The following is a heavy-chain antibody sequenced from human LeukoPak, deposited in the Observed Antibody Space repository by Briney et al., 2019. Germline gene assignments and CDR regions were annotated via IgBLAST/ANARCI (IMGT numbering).Heavy chain of an antibody. V-gene: IGHV4-61*02. CDR2: IYTSGST. J-gene: IGHJ5*02. CDR1: GGSISSGSYY. Sequence: SQTLSLTCTVSGGSISSGSYYWSWIRQPAGKGLEWIGRIYTSGSTNYNPSLKSRVTISVDTSKNQFSLKLSSVTAADTAVYYCARGVTSNWFDPWGQGTLVTVSS. CDR3: ARGVTSNWFDP. D-gene: IGHD2-21*02.